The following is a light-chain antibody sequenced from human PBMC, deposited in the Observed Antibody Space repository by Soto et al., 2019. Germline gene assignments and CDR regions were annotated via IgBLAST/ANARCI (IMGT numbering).Light chain of an antibody. V-gene: IGKV1-5*03. J-gene: IGKJ1*01. Sequence: IPMTQSPSSLSASVGDRGTIICRASQSISSWLAWYKQKQGKAPKLLIYKASSLESGVPSRFSGSGSGTEFTLTISSLQPDDFATYYCQQYNSYPWTSGQGTKV. CDR3: QQYNSYPWT. CDR1: QSISSW. CDR2: KAS.